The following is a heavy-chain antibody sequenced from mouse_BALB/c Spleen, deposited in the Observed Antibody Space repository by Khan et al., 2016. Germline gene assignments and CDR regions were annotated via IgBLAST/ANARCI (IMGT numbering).Heavy chain of an antibody. CDR2: ISSGSSTI. CDR1: GFTFSSFG. CDR3: ARRENYGYTMDY. D-gene: IGHD1-1*01. J-gene: IGHJ4*01. V-gene: IGHV5-17*02. Sequence: EVELVESGGGLVQPGGSRKLSCAASGFTFSSFGMHWVRQAPEKGLEWVAYISSGSSTIYYVDTVKGRFTISRDNPKNTLFLQMTSLRSEDTAMYYCARRENYGYTMDYWGQGTSVTVSS.